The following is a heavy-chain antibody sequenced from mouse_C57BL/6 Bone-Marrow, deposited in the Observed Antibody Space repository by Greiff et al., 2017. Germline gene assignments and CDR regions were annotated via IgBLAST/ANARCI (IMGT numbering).Heavy chain of an antibody. CDR1: GYTFTNYW. CDR3: AREGSVCYAMDY. Sequence: VQLQESGAELVRPGTSVKMSCKASGYTFTNYWIGWAKQRPGHGLEWIGDIYPAGGSTNSNAKFKGKSTLATDKSSSTAYMRFRSLTSEDSAIYDSAREGSVCYAMDYWGQGTSVTVSS. J-gene: IGHJ4*01. CDR2: IYPAGGST. V-gene: IGHV1-63*01.